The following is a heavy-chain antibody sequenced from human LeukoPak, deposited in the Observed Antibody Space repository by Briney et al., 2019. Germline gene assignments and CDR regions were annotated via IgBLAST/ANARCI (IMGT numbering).Heavy chain of an antibody. CDR1: GGSISSSSYY. D-gene: IGHD6-19*01. V-gene: IGHV4-39*01. CDR2: IYYSGST. CDR3: ARHLASSGWLDYYYYGMDV. J-gene: IGHJ6*02. Sequence: SETLSLTCTVSGGSISSSSYYWGWIRQPPGKGLEWIGSIYYSGSTYYNPSLKSRVTISVDTSKNQFSLKLSSVTAADTAVYYCARHLASSGWLDYYYYGMDVWGQGTTVTVSS.